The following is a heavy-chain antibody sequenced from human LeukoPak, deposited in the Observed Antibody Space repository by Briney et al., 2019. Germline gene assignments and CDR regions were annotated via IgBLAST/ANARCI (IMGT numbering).Heavy chain of an antibody. CDR3: AKGGITMVREGTLDY. V-gene: IGHV3-48*04. D-gene: IGHD3-10*01. Sequence: PGGSLRLSCAASGFTFSSYSMNWVRQAPGKGLEWVSYISSSSSTIYYADSVKGRFTISRDNAKNSLYLQMNSLRAEDTAVYYCAKGGITMVREGTLDYWGQGTLVTVSS. CDR2: ISSSSSTI. CDR1: GFTFSSYS. J-gene: IGHJ4*02.